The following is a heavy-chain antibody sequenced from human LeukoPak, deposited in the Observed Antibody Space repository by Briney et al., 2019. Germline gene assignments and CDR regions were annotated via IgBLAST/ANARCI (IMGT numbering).Heavy chain of an antibody. J-gene: IGHJ4*02. V-gene: IGHV4-34*01. CDR3: ARPHDYGDNVEDY. CDR1: GGSFSGYY. D-gene: IGHD4-17*01. Sequence: TSETLSLTCAVYGGSFSGYYWSWIRQPPGKGLEWIGEINHSGSTNYNPSLKSRVTISVDTSKNQFSLKLSSVTAADTAVYYCARPHDYGDNVEDYWGQGTLVTVSS. CDR2: INHSGST.